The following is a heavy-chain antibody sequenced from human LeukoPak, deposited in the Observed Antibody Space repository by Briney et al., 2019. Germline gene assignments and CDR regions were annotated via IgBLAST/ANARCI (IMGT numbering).Heavy chain of an antibody. D-gene: IGHD6-13*01. CDR3: ARRAKYSSSWYRNWFDP. CDR2: MNPNSGNT. J-gene: IGHJ5*02. CDR1: GYTFTSYD. V-gene: IGHV1-8*01. Sequence: GASVKVSCKASGYTFTSYDINWVRQATGQGLEWMGWMNPNSGNTGYAQKFQGRVTMTRNTSISTAYMELSSLRSEDTAVYYCARRAKYSSSWYRNWFDPWGQGTLVTVSS.